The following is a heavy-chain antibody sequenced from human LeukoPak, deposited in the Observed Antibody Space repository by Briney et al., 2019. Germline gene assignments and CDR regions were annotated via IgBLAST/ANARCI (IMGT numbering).Heavy chain of an antibody. D-gene: IGHD3-22*01. V-gene: IGHV3-9*01. J-gene: IGHJ4*02. CDR2: ISWNSGSI. CDR3: AKGDYYDSRGPGTD. Sequence: PGGSLRLSCAASGFTFDDYAMHWVRQAPGKGLEWVSGISWNSGSIGYADSVKGRFTISRDNAKNSLYLQMNSLRAEDTALYYCAKGDYYDSRGPGTDWGQGTLVTVSS. CDR1: GFTFDDYA.